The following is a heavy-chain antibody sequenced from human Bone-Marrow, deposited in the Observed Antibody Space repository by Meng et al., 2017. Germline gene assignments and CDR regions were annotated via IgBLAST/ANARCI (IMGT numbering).Heavy chain of an antibody. V-gene: IGHV4-31*03. CDR1: GGSISSGGYY. CDR3: ARVGTMVRGTDY. Sequence: SETLSLTCTVSGGSISSGGYYWSWIRQHPGKGLEWIGYIYYSGSTYYNPSLKSRVTISVDTSKNQFSLKLSSVTAADTAAYYCARVGTMVRGTDYWGQGTLVTVSS. J-gene: IGHJ4*02. D-gene: IGHD3-10*01. CDR2: IYYSGST.